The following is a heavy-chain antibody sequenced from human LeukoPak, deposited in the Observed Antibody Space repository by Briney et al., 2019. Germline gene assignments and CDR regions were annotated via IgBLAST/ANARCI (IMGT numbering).Heavy chain of an antibody. J-gene: IGHJ1*01. D-gene: IGHD1-26*01. V-gene: IGHV1-69*05. CDR3: AREGRYSGSHFQH. CDR1: GGTFSSYA. Sequence: SVKVSCKASGGTFSSYAISWVRRAPGQGLEWMGRIIPIFGTANYAQKFQGRVTITTDESTSTAYMELSSLRSEDTAVYYCAREGRYSGSHFQHWGQGTLVTVSS. CDR2: IIPIFGTA.